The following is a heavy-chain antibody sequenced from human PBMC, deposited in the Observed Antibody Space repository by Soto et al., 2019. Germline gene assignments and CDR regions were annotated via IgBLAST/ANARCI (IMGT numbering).Heavy chain of an antibody. CDR1: GFTFTSSA. Sequence: SVKVSCKASGFTFTSSAVQWVRQARGQRLEWIGWIVVGSGNTNYAQKFQERVTITRDVSTSTAYMELSSLRSEDTAVYYCAALKRGRYGMDVWGQGTTVTVSS. J-gene: IGHJ6*02. V-gene: IGHV1-58*01. D-gene: IGHD3-10*01. CDR3: AALKRGRYGMDV. CDR2: IVVGSGNT.